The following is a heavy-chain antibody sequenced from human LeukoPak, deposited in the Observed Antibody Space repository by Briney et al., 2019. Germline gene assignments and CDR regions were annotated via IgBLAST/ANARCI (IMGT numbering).Heavy chain of an antibody. Sequence: PGESLKISCKGSGYSFTSYWIGWVRQMPGKGLEWMGIIYPGDSDTRYSPSFQGQVTISADKSISTAYLQWSSLKASDTAMYHCAKYSPEPYDAFDIWGQGTMVTVSS. CDR1: GYSFTSYW. CDR3: AKYSPEPYDAFDI. CDR2: IYPGDSDT. V-gene: IGHV5-51*01. J-gene: IGHJ3*02. D-gene: IGHD5-18*01.